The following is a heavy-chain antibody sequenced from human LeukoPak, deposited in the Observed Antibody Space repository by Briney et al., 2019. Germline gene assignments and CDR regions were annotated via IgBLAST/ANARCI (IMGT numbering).Heavy chain of an antibody. V-gene: IGHV4-59*01. J-gene: IGHJ2*01. CDR3: ARRGSHWYFDL. CDR2: IYYSGST. CDR1: GGSTSSYY. Sequence: PSETLSLTCTVSGGSTSSYYWSWIRQAPGKGLEWIGSIYYSGSTNYNPSLKSRVTISVDTSKNQFSPKLSSVTAADTAVYYCARRGSHWYFDLWGRGTLVTVSS.